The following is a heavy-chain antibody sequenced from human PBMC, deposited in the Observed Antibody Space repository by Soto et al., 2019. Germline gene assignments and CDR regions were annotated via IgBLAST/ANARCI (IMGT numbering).Heavy chain of an antibody. CDR1: GGTFSSYA. V-gene: IGHV1-69*13. D-gene: IGHD6-19*01. Sequence: ASVKVSCKASGGTFSSYAISWVRQAPGQGLEWMGGIIPIFGTANYAQKFQGRVTITADESTSTAYMELSSLRSEDTAVYYCAREDSSGSPNLAYYYYYGMDVWGQGTLVTVSS. CDR2: IIPIFGTA. CDR3: AREDSSGSPNLAYYYYYGMDV. J-gene: IGHJ6*02.